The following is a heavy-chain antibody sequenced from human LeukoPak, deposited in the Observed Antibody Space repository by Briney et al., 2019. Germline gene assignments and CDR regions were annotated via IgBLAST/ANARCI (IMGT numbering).Heavy chain of an antibody. CDR1: VGCFSGYY. V-gene: IGHV4-34*01. J-gene: IGHJ2*01. CDR2: INHSAST. CDR3: ARQREGYFDL. Sequence: SETLSLTCAVYVGCFSGYYWSWVRQPPGKGLEGIREINHSASTNYNPSLKSRVSISVVTSKNQFSLKLSSVTAADTAVYYCARQREGYFDLWGRGTRVTVSS.